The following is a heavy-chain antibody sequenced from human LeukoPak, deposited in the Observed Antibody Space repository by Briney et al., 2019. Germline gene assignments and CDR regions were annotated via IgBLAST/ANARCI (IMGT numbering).Heavy chain of an antibody. J-gene: IGHJ1*01. D-gene: IGHD6-19*01. CDR3: AKGPSGIAVAGSPKYFQH. Sequence: GGSLRLSCAASGFTFDEYAMHWVRQAPGKGLEWVSGISWNSGKKGYADSVKGRFTISRDNAKNPLYLQMNSPRAEDTALYYCAKGPSGIAVAGSPKYFQHWGQGTLVTVSS. CDR1: GFTFDEYA. V-gene: IGHV3-9*01. CDR2: ISWNSGKK.